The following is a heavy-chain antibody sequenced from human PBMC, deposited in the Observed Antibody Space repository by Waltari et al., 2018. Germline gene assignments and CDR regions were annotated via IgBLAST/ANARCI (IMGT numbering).Heavy chain of an antibody. Sequence: EVQLLESGGGLVKPGGSLRLYCAASEFNFRDSWMHWVRQAPGKGLVWISLIKTYGSSKIYADSVKVRFTISRDNANNTLYLQMNSLREEDTAIYYCASNGSGSYYNLWGQGTLVTVSS. V-gene: IGHV3-74*01. CDR3: ASNGSGSYYNL. CDR1: EFNFRDSW. CDR2: IKTYGSSK. J-gene: IGHJ4*02. D-gene: IGHD3-10*01.